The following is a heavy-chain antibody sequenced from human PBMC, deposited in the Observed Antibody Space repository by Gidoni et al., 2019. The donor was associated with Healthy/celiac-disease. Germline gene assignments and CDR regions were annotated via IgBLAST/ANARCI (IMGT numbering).Heavy chain of an antibody. Sequence: QVQLLESGGGVVQPGMSLRLSCAASGFTFSSYGMHWVRQAPGKGLEWVAVISYDGSNKYYADSVKGRFTISRDNSKNTLYLQMNSLRAEDTAVYYCAHPGEDYLLLRIDYWGQGTLVTVSS. J-gene: IGHJ4*02. CDR3: AHPGEDYLLLRIDY. V-gene: IGHV3-30*03. CDR2: ISYDGSNK. D-gene: IGHD2-21*01. CDR1: GFTFSSYG.